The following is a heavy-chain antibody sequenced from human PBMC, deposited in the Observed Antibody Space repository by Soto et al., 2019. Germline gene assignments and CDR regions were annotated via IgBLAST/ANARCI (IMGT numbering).Heavy chain of an antibody. Sequence: SETLSLTCAVSGYSISSGYYWGWNRQPPGKGLEWIGSIYHSGSTYYNPSLKSRVTISVDTSKNQFSLKLSSVTAPDTAVYYCARGGNYYGFGFDPWGQGNLVTVSS. CDR2: IYHSGST. J-gene: IGHJ5*02. CDR3: ARGGNYYGFGFDP. D-gene: IGHD3-10*01. CDR1: GYSISSGYY. V-gene: IGHV4-38-2*01.